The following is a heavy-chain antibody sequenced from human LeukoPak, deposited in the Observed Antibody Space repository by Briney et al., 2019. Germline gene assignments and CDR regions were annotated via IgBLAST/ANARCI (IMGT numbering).Heavy chain of an antibody. CDR1: GGSISSYY. Sequence: SETLSLTCTVSGGSISSYYWSWIRQPPGKGLEWIGYIYYSGSTNYNPSLKSRVTISVDTSKNQFSLKLSSVTAADTAVYYCARGLGVIETYWFDPWGQGTLVTVSS. D-gene: IGHD3-10*01. V-gene: IGHV4-59*01. CDR2: IYYSGST. J-gene: IGHJ5*02. CDR3: ARGLGVIETYWFDP.